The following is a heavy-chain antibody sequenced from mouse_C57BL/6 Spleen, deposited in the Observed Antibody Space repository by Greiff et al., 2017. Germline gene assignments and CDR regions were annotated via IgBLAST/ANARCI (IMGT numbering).Heavy chain of an antibody. J-gene: IGHJ2*01. CDR3: RGDTAHY. D-gene: IGHD1-2*01. Sequence: EVQLVESGAELVRPGASVKLSCTASGFNIKDDYMHWVKQRPEQGLEWIGWIDPENGDTEYASKFQGKATITADTSSNTAYLQLSSLTSEDTAVYYCRGDTAHYWGQGTTLTVSS. CDR1: GFNIKDDY. V-gene: IGHV14-4*01. CDR2: IDPENGDT.